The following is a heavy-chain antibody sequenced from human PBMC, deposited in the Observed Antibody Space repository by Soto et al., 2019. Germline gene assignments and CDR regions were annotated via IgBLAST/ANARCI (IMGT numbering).Heavy chain of an antibody. Sequence: EVHLLESGGGLVQPGGSLRLSCTASGFTFSSYAMPWVRQAQGRGLEGVSGITASGGRTFYADSVKGRFTISRDNSRSTLYLQMNSLRAEDTAVYYCAKDTRYADYVRWFDSWGQGTLVTVSS. CDR1: GFTFSSYA. J-gene: IGHJ5*01. CDR3: AKDTRYADYVRWFDS. D-gene: IGHD4-17*01. V-gene: IGHV3-23*01. CDR2: ITASGGRT.